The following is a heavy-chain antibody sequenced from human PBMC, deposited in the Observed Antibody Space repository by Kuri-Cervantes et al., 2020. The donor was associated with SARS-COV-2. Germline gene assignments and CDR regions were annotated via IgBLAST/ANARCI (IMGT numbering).Heavy chain of an antibody. CDR1: GYTFTSYD. D-gene: IGHD5-12*01. Sequence: ASVKVSCKASGYTFTSYDINWVRQATGQGLEWMGWMNPNSGNTGYAQKFQGRVTITRNTSISTAYMELSWLRSDDTAVYYCARGRWLRLFHSRDDAFDIWGQGTMVTVSS. J-gene: IGHJ3*02. CDR2: MNPNSGNT. V-gene: IGHV1-8*03. CDR3: ARGRWLRLFHSRDDAFDI.